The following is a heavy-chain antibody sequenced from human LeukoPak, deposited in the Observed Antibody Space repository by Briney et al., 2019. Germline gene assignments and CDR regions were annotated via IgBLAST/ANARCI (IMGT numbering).Heavy chain of an antibody. V-gene: IGHV1-69*13. Sequence: ASVKVSCKASGGTFSSYAISWVRQAPGQGLEWMGGIIPIFGTANYAQKFQGRVTITADESTSTAYMELSSLRSEDTAVYYCARSRRAYYYDSSGYSIVDYWGQGNLVTVSS. CDR3: ARSRRAYYYDSSGYSIVDY. D-gene: IGHD3-22*01. CDR2: IIPIFGTA. CDR1: GGTFSSYA. J-gene: IGHJ4*02.